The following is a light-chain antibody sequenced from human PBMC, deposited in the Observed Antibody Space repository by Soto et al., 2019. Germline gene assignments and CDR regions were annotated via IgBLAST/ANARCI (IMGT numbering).Light chain of an antibody. Sequence: EIVLTQSPGTLSLSPGARATLSCRASQIVILRYLAWYQQKPGQAPRLLIYGASSRATGIPDRFSGSGSGTDFTLTISRLEPEDFAVYYCQQYGSSPGTFGQGTKVEIK. CDR2: GAS. CDR3: QQYGSSPGT. J-gene: IGKJ1*01. V-gene: IGKV3-20*01. CDR1: QIVILRY.